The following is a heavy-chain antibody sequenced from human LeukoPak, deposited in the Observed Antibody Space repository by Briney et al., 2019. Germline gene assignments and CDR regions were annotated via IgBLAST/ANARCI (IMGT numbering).Heavy chain of an antibody. CDR2: IYYSGST. CDR1: GGSISSYY. V-gene: IGHV4-59*01. Sequence: SETLSLTFSVSGGSISSYYWSWIRQPPGKGLEGIGYIYYSGSTNYNPSLKSRVTISVDTSKNQFSLKLSSVTAADTAVYYCARTRPLLTSYWIFDYWGQGTLVTVSS. J-gene: IGHJ4*02. D-gene: IGHD3-9*01. CDR3: ARTRPLLTSYWIFDY.